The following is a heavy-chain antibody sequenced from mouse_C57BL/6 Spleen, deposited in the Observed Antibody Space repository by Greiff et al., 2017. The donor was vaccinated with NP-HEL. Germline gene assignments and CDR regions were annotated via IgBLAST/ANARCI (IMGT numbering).Heavy chain of an antibody. D-gene: IGHD1-1*01. J-gene: IGHJ4*01. Sequence: VQLQQSGAELVRPGTSVKVSCKASGYAFTNYLIEWVKQRPGQGLEWIGVINPGSGGTNYNEKFKGKATLTADKSSSTAYMQLSSLTSEDSAVYFCARSDYGSSPNAMDYWGQGTSVTVSS. CDR3: ARSDYGSSPNAMDY. CDR1: GYAFTNYL. V-gene: IGHV1-54*01. CDR2: INPGSGGT.